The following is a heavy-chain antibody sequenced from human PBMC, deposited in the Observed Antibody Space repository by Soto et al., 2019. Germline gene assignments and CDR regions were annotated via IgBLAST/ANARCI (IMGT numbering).Heavy chain of an antibody. Sequence: SETLSLTCTVSGGSFSGFFWIWIRQPPGKGLEWIGEINHSGTTNYNSSLKSRVTISQDMSENQFSLSLTSLTVADTAVYYCVRGQWLPRGEYWGQGTLVTVSS. CDR3: VRGQWLPRGEY. V-gene: IGHV4-34*01. CDR2: INHSGTT. D-gene: IGHD6-19*01. CDR1: GGSFSGFF. J-gene: IGHJ4*02.